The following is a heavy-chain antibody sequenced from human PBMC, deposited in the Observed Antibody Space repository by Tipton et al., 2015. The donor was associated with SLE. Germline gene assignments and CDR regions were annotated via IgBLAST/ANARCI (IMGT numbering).Heavy chain of an antibody. CDR1: GGSISSGSYY. CDR2: IYYGGST. CDR3: ARGTSIFGVVRHFDY. Sequence: LRLSCTVSGGSISSGSYYWSWIRQPPGKGLEWIGYIYYGGSTNYNPSLKSRVTISVDTSKNQFSLRLSSVTAADTAVYYCARGTSIFGVVRHFDYWGQGTLVTVSS. V-gene: IGHV4-61*01. D-gene: IGHD3-3*01. J-gene: IGHJ4*02.